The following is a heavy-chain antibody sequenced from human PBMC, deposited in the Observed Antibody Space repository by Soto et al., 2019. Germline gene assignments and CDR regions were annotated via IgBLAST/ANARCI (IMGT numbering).Heavy chain of an antibody. V-gene: IGHV1-18*04. Sequence: GASLKVSCKASGYTFTSYGISWVRQAPGQGLEWMGWISAYNGNTNYAQKLQGRVTMTTDTSTSTAYMELRSLRSDDTAVYYCARDQDDFWSGYYHYYGMDVWGQGTTVTVSS. CDR1: GYTFTSYG. J-gene: IGHJ6*02. D-gene: IGHD3-3*01. CDR2: ISAYNGNT. CDR3: ARDQDDFWSGYYHYYGMDV.